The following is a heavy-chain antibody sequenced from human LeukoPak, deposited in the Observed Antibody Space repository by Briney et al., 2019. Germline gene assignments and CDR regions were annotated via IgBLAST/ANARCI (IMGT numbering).Heavy chain of an antibody. CDR3: ARAPMQLWGDQLIDY. CDR1: GYNFIGHY. CDR2: INPNSGGT. V-gene: IGHV1-2*02. J-gene: IGHJ4*02. Sequence: ASVKVSCKASGYNFIGHYMHWVRQAPGQGLEWMGWINPNSGGTNYAQKFQGRVTMTRDTSISTAYMELSRLRSDDTAVYYCARAPMQLWGDQLIDYWGQGTLVTVSS. D-gene: IGHD5-18*01.